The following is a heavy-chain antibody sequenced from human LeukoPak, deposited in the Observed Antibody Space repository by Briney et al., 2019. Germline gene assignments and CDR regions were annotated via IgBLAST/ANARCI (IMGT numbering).Heavy chain of an antibody. J-gene: IGHJ4*02. CDR2: IRYDGSNK. Sequence: PGGSLRLSCAASGFTFSSYGMHWVRQAPGKGLEWVAFIRYDGSNKYYADSVKGRFTISRDNSKNTLYLQMNSLRAEDTAVYYCANGPTYCSGGSCYGTEVIPIDYWGQGTLVTVSS. V-gene: IGHV3-30*02. CDR3: ANGPTYCSGGSCYGTEVIPIDY. D-gene: IGHD2-15*01. CDR1: GFTFSSYG.